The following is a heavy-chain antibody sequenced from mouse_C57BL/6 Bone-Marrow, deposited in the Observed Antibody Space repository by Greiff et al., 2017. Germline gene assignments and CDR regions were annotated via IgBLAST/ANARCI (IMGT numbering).Heavy chain of an antibody. Sequence: VQLQQPGAELVKPGASVKLSCKASGYTFTSYWMHWVKQRPGQGLEWIGMIHPNSGSTNYNEKFKSKATLTVDKSSSTAYMQLSRLTSEDSAVYYCARNYYGSSPVYFDYWGQGTTLTVSS. CDR1: GYTFTSYW. J-gene: IGHJ2*01. V-gene: IGHV1-64*01. CDR2: IHPNSGST. CDR3: ARNYYGSSPVYFDY. D-gene: IGHD1-1*01.